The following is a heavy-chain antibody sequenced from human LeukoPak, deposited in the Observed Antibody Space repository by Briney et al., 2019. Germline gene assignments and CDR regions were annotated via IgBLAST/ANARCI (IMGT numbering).Heavy chain of an antibody. Sequence: SETLSLTCTVSGGSISSYYWSWIRQPPGKGLEWIGYIYYSGSTTYNPSLKSRVTISVDTSKNQFSLNLSSVTAADTAVYYCASYTSTCAFDIWGQGTMVTVSS. CDR1: GGSISSYY. D-gene: IGHD2-2*02. V-gene: IGHV4-59*08. CDR3: ASYTSTCAFDI. CDR2: IYYSGST. J-gene: IGHJ3*02.